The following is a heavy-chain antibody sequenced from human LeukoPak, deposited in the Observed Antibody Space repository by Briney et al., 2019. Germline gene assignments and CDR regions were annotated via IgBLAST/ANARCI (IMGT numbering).Heavy chain of an antibody. CDR2: IYYSGST. CDR1: GGSISSYY. D-gene: IGHD3-10*01. V-gene: IGHV4-59*08. J-gene: IGHJ4*02. Sequence: SETLSVTCTVSGGSISSYYWSWIRQPRGKGLEWIGYIYYSGSTNYNPSLKSRVTISVDTSKNQFSLKLSSVTAADTAVYYCARQDYGSGSYFLDYWGQGTLVTVSS. CDR3: ARQDYGSGSYFLDY.